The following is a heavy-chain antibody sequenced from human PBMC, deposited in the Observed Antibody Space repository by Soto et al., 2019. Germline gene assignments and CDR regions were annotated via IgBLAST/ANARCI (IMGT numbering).Heavy chain of an antibody. V-gene: IGHV2-26*01. CDR1: GFSLTNGRMG. D-gene: IGHD4-17*01. CDR2: FFSDAER. Sequence: QVTLKESGPVLVKPTETLTLTCSVSGFSLTNGRMGVSWIRQPPGKALEWLAHFFSDAERSYSTSMQSRLNMYKDSSGSQVVLTMTNMAPADTATYYCARMDGDYNYYGLDFWGHGIAVTVSS. J-gene: IGHJ6*02. CDR3: ARMDGDYNYYGLDF.